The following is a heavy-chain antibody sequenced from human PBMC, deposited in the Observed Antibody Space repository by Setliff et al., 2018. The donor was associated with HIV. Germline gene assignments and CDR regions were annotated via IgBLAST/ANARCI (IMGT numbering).Heavy chain of an antibody. D-gene: IGHD2-2*01. CDR2: VNHGGET. V-gene: IGHV4-34*01. Sequence: PSETLSLTCTVSNGSFSGYFWHWIRQAPGRGLEWIGAVNHGGETNYNPSLESRATISADTSKRQFALALSSVTAADTAVYYCARDGPDCSSTKCYAQDYYYYGMDVWGRGTTVTVSS. CDR3: ARDGPDCSSTKCYAQDYYYYGMDV. J-gene: IGHJ6*02. CDR1: NGSFSGYF.